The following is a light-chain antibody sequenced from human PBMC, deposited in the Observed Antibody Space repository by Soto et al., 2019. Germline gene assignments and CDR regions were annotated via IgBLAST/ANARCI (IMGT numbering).Light chain of an antibody. CDR1: QSISSW. CDR2: KAS. J-gene: IGKJ5*01. Sequence: GDRVTITCRASQSISSWLAWYQQKPGKAPKLLIYKASSLESGVPSRFSGSGSGTEFTLTINSLQADDFATYYCQQHNSFSITFGQGTRLETK. CDR3: QQHNSFSIT. V-gene: IGKV1-5*03.